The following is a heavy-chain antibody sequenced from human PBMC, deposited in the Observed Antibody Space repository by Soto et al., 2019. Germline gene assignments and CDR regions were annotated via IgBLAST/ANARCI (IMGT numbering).Heavy chain of an antibody. CDR3: ARDYDSSGLGYFDY. Sequence: GGSLRLSCAASGFTFSSYAMHWVRQAPGKGLEWVAVISYDGSNKYYADSVKGRFTTSRDNSKNTLYLQMNSLRAEDTAVYYCARDYDSSGLGYFDYWGQGTLVTVSS. CDR2: ISYDGSNK. CDR1: GFTFSSYA. J-gene: IGHJ4*02. D-gene: IGHD3-22*01. V-gene: IGHV3-30-3*01.